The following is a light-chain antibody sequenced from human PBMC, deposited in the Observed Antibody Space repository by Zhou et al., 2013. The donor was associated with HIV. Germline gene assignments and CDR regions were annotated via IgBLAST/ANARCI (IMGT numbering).Light chain of an antibody. CDR1: QDIGNY. Sequence: DIHMTQSPPSLYASVGDAVTIICQASQDIGNYLNWYQHKPGEAPKLLIYHGSNLEIGVPSRFTGSGLGTHFKLTISSLQPEDFATYYCQQHDNPPRRLTFGPGTKVDYK. CDR2: HGS. CDR3: QQHDNPPRRLT. J-gene: IGKJ3*01. V-gene: IGKV1-33*01.